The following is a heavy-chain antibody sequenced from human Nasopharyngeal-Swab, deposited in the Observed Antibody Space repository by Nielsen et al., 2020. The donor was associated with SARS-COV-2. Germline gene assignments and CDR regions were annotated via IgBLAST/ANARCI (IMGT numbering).Heavy chain of an antibody. J-gene: IGHJ4*02. D-gene: IGHD3-3*01. CDR3: ARELYVSLWSGISRSGHFDY. CDR1: GFVFSSHS. V-gene: IGHV3-21*01. CDR2: ISSSSGYI. Sequence: GESLKISCAASGFVFSSHSMVWVRQAPGKGLEWVSSISSSSGYINYADSVKGRFTIFRDNAKNTVYLQMNSLTDDDTGVYYCARELYVSLWSGISRSGHFDYWGQGSLVSVSS.